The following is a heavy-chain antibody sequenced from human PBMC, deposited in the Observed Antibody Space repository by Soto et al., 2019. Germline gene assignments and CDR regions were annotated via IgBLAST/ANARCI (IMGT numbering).Heavy chain of an antibody. CDR1: GGSISSSSYY. J-gene: IGHJ4*02. Sequence: QRELQESGPGLVKPSETLSLTCTVSGGSISSSSYYWGWIRQPPGKGLEWIGSIYYSGSTYYNPSLKSRVTISVDTSKNQFSLKLSSVTAADTAVYYCARHYSSSRTQKLYYFHYWGQGTLVTVSS. D-gene: IGHD6-6*01. CDR3: ARHYSSSRTQKLYYFHY. V-gene: IGHV4-39*01. CDR2: IYYSGST.